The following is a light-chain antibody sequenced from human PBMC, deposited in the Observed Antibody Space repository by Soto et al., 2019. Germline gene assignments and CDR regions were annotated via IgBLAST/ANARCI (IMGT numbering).Light chain of an antibody. Sequence: QSALTQPPSVSGSPGQWITISCTGTSIDVGSYNLFSWYQQHPGKAPKLIFYEVSRRPSGVSNRFSGSKSGNTASLTISGLQAEDEADYYCCSYAGTPYVFGTGTKVTVL. CDR2: EVS. J-gene: IGLJ1*01. CDR1: SIDVGSYNL. V-gene: IGLV2-23*02. CDR3: CSYAGTPYV.